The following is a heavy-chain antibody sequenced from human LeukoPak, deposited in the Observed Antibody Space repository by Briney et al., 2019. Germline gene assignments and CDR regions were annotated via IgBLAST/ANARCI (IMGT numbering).Heavy chain of an antibody. CDR1: GFTFSSYS. CDR3: ARAGSSSAY. Sequence: GGSLRLSCAASGFTFSSYSMNWVRQAPGKGLEWVSSISSSSYIYYADSVKGRFTISRDNAKNSLYLQMNSLKADDTAVHYCARAGSSSAYWGQGTLVTVSS. D-gene: IGHD6-6*01. CDR2: ISSSSYI. J-gene: IGHJ4*02. V-gene: IGHV3-21*04.